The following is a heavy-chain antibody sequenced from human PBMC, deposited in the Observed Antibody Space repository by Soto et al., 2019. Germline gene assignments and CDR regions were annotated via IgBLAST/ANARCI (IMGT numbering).Heavy chain of an antibody. V-gene: IGHV3-48*02. D-gene: IGHD4-17*01. CDR2: ISSSSSTI. J-gene: IGHJ6*02. CDR1: GFTFSSYS. CDR3: ARVGEGYGNYLSSNYYYYGMDV. Sequence: PGGSLRLSCAASGFTFSSYSMNWVRQAPGKGLEWVSYISSSSSTIYYADSVKGRFTISRDNAKNSLYLQMNSLRDEDTAVYYCARVGEGYGNYLSSNYYYYGMDVWAHGTTIT.